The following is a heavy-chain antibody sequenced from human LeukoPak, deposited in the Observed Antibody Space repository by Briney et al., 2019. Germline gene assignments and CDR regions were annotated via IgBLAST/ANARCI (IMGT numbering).Heavy chain of an antibody. D-gene: IGHD2-15*01. Sequence: PGGSLRLSCAASGFTFSTYSMNWVRRAPGKGLEWVSSISSTSGYISYTDSVKGRFTISRDNAKNSLYLQMNSLRAEDTAVYYCTRRYCTATNCYSFDYWGQGTLVTVSS. CDR2: ISSTSGYI. V-gene: IGHV3-21*01. CDR3: TRRYCTATNCYSFDY. J-gene: IGHJ4*02. CDR1: GFTFSTYS.